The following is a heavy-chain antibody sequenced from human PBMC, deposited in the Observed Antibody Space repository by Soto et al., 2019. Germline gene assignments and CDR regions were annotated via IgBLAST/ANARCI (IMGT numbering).Heavy chain of an antibody. J-gene: IGHJ2*01. D-gene: IGHD3-22*01. CDR1: EDTFSNYA. CDR3: ASTNYDSSSYYYWSLGL. V-gene: IGHV1-69*06. CDR2: IIPIFGTA. Sequence: QVEMVPSGAEVKKPGASVKVSCQASEDTFSNYAISWVRQAPGQGLEWMGGIIPIFGTANYAQKFQGRVTTTAHTSANTVYLELSSLRSEVTAVYYCASTNYDSSSYYYWSLGLWRRVTLVTVAA.